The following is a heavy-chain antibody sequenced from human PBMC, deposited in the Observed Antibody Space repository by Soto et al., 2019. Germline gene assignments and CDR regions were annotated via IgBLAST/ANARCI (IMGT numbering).Heavy chain of an antibody. CDR3: ARGLDYVGFDY. CDR1: GDSVSSGTFH. CDR2: IYYRGST. V-gene: IGHV4-61*01. D-gene: IGHD4-17*01. J-gene: IGHJ4*02. Sequence: NPSETLSLTCIVPGDSVSSGTFHWSWIRQPPGKGLEWIGYIYYRGSTNYNPSLRSRVTISIDTSRNQFSLKVSSVTAADTAVYYCARGLDYVGFDYWGQGTLVTVSS.